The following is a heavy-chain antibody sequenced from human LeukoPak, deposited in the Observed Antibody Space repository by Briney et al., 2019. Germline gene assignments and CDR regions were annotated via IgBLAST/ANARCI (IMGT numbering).Heavy chain of an antibody. CDR2: GIPIFGTA. Sequence: SVKVSCKASGATFSFYAISWVRQAPGQGLELVGGGIPIFGTANYSQNFQGRGTITADKTTKNAYIEMRSPGTDETAVYYCARLKEMATTYYDHWGQGTLVTVSS. J-gene: IGHJ4*02. V-gene: IGHV1-69*06. CDR3: ARLKEMATTYYDH. D-gene: IGHD5-24*01. CDR1: GATFSFYA.